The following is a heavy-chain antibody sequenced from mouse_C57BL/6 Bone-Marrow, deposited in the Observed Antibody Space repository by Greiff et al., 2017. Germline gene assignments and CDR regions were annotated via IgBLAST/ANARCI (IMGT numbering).Heavy chain of an antibody. CDR1: GYTFTDYN. Sequence: EVKLVESGPELVKPGASVKIPCKASGYTFTDYNLDWVKQSHGQSLSWIGDINPNNGGTIYNQKFKGQATLTVDKSSSTAYMELRSLTSEDTAVYYGARGYGDYDGRYAYWGQGTLVTVSA. J-gene: IGHJ3*01. V-gene: IGHV1-18*01. CDR3: ARGYGDYDGRYAY. CDR2: INPNNGGT. D-gene: IGHD2-4*01.